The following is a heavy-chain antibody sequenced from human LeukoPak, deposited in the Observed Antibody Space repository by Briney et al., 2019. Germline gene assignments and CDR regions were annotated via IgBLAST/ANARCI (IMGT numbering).Heavy chain of an antibody. CDR3: VKSGGYGLIDY. CDR2: IYYTGST. V-gene: IGHV4-39*01. CDR1: GASISGSGYY. J-gene: IGHJ4*02. Sequence: SETLSLTCAVSGASISGSGYYLGWIRQPPGKGLEWIGNIYYTGSTYYNASLQSRVTISIDTSKNQFSLRLNSVTAADAAMYYCVKSGGYGLIDYWGQGTLVTVSS. D-gene: IGHD1-26*01.